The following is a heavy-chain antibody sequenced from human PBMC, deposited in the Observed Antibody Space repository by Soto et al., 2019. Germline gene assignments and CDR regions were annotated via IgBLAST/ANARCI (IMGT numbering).Heavy chain of an antibody. J-gene: IGHJ2*01. CDR2: INDRGSI. CDR3: ARESHDILTGPPWVWYFDL. Sequence: QVQLQQWGAGPLRPLETLSLTCGVSGGSFSGYYWAWSRQSPGKGLEWIGEINDRGSINYNPSLKSRVSISVDTSKNHYSLNLRSVTAADTAVYYCARESHDILTGPPWVWYFDLWGRGTLVPVSS. D-gene: IGHD3-9*01. V-gene: IGHV4-34*01. CDR1: GGSFSGYY.